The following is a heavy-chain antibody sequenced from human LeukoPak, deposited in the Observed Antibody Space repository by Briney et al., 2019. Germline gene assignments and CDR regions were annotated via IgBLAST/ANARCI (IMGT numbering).Heavy chain of an antibody. J-gene: IGHJ4*02. CDR1: GFAFSSYA. CDR2: FSGSGGGT. CDR3: ARSGLTRFDY. D-gene: IGHD1-14*01. Sequence: GGSLRLSCAASGFAFSSYAMSWVRQAPGKGLEWVSAFSGSGGGTYYADSVKGRFTIFRDNSKNTLYLQMNSLRAEDTAVYYCARSGLTRFDYWGLGTLVTVSS. V-gene: IGHV3-23*01.